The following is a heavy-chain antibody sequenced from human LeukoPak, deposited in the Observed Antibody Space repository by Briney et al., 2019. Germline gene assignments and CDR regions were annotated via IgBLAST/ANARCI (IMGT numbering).Heavy chain of an antibody. CDR3: ARDLRPRDGYNYYYY. J-gene: IGHJ4*02. CDR2: IWYDGSNK. CDR1: GFTFSSYG. V-gene: IGHV3-33*01. D-gene: IGHD5-24*01. Sequence: GGSLRLSCAASGFTFSSYGMHWVRQAPGKGLEWVAVIWYDGSNKYYADSVKGRFTISRDNSKNTLYLQMNSLRAEDTAVYYCARDLRPRDGYNYYYYWGQGTLVTVSS.